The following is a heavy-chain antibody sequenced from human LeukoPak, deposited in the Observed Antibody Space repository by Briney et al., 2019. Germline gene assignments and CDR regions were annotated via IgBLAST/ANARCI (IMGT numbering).Heavy chain of an antibody. D-gene: IGHD3-16*01. CDR1: GLTFSTYT. Sequence: PGGSLRLSCAASGLTFSTYTMSWVRQAPGKGLEWVSAISGSNGNTYYADSVKGRFTISRDDSKNTLFLQMHSLRADDTAVYHCAKDLYTNTWGWFDPWGQGTLVTVSS. CDR3: AKDLYTNTWGWFDP. J-gene: IGHJ5*02. CDR2: ISGSNGNT. V-gene: IGHV3-23*01.